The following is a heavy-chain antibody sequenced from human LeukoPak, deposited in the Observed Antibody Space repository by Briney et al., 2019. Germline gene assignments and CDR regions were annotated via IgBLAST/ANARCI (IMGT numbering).Heavy chain of an antibody. V-gene: IGHV3-30*18. Sequence: PGGSLRLSCAAPGFTFSSYGMHWVRQAPGKGLEWVAVISYDGSNKYYADSVKGRFTISRDNSKNTLYLQMNSLRAEDTAVYYCAKDEHNWNYGYWGQGTLVTVSS. D-gene: IGHD1-7*01. CDR3: AKDEHNWNYGY. CDR1: GFTFSSYG. J-gene: IGHJ4*02. CDR2: ISYDGSNK.